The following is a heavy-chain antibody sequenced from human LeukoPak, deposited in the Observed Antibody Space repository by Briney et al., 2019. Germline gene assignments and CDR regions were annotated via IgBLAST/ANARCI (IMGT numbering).Heavy chain of an antibody. D-gene: IGHD3-16*02. V-gene: IGHV1-8*01. CDR1: GYTFTSYD. CDR2: MNPNSGNT. CDR3: ARENDYVWGSYRYGPTGWFDP. Sequence: GASVKVSCKASGYTFTSYDINWVRQATGQGLEWMGWMNPNSGNTGYAQKFQGRVTMTRNTSISTAYMELSSLRPEDTAVYYCARENDYVWGSYRYGPTGWFDPWGQGTLVTVSS. J-gene: IGHJ5*02.